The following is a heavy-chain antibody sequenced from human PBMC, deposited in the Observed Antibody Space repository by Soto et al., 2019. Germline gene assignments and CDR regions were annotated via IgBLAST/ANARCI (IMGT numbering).Heavy chain of an antibody. J-gene: IGHJ5*02. D-gene: IGHD6-19*01. CDR2: INHSGST. CDR1: GGSFSGYY. V-gene: IGHV4-34*01. CDR3: AKLRYSSGWYWFDP. Sequence: SETLSLTCAVYGGSFSGYYWSWIRQPPGKGLEWIGEINHSGSTNYNPSLKSRVTISVDTSKNRFSLKLSSVTAADTAVYYCAKLRYSSGWYWFDPWGQGTLVTVSS.